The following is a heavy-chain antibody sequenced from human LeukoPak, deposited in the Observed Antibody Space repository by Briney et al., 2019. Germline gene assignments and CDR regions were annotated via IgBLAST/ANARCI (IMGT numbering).Heavy chain of an antibody. V-gene: IGHV3-15*01. Sequence: GGSPRLSCSASGFTFNKAWMNWVRQAPGKGLEWVGRIKKTAEGATTDYPAPVKGRFTVSRDDSKNTVYLQMNDLKTEDTAIYYCTTRVVTTNDNWGQGTLVTVSS. CDR1: GFTFNKAW. CDR2: IKKTAEGATT. D-gene: IGHD2-21*02. CDR3: TTRVVTTNDN. J-gene: IGHJ4*02.